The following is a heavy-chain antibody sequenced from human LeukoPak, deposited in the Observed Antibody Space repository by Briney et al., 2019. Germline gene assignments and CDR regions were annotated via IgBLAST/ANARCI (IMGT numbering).Heavy chain of an antibody. Sequence: ASVKVSCKASGYTFTAYYMHWVRQAPGQGLEWMGWINPNNGGTNYAQKFRGRVTMTRDTSISTAYMELSRLRSDDTAVYYCARWGDSYYFDYWGQGSLVTVSS. D-gene: IGHD2-21*02. CDR3: ARWGDSYYFDY. CDR2: INPNNGGT. J-gene: IGHJ4*02. V-gene: IGHV1-2*02. CDR1: GYTFTAYY.